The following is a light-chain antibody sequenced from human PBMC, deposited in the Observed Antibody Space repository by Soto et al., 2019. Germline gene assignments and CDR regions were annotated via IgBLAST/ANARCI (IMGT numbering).Light chain of an antibody. V-gene: IGKV4-1*01. CDR1: QAVLYSGNNKNY. CDR2: WAS. J-gene: IGKJ4*01. CDR3: QQYKTPPAT. Sequence: DIVMTQSPDSLAVSLGERATINCKSSQAVLYSGNNKNYIAWYQQKPGQPPKWLIYWASTRESGVPDRFSGGGSGQDFSLPSRSRQAEDSAFYDCQQYKTPPATFGGGTKVEIK.